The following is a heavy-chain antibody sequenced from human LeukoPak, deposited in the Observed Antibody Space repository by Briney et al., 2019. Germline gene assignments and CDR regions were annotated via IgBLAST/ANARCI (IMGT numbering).Heavy chain of an antibody. J-gene: IGHJ4*02. Sequence: GGSLRLSCAASGFTFSSYAMSWVRQAPGKGREWVSAISGSGGSTYYADSVKGWFTISRDNSKNTLYLQMNSLRAEDTAVYYCAKDHYGGNFYWGQGTLVTVSS. D-gene: IGHD4-23*01. CDR3: AKDHYGGNFY. V-gene: IGHV3-23*01. CDR1: GFTFSSYA. CDR2: ISGSGGST.